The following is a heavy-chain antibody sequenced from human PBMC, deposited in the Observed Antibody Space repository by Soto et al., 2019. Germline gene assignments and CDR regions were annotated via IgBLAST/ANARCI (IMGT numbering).Heavy chain of an antibody. D-gene: IGHD3-10*01. V-gene: IGHV3-23*01. CDR3: AKRSVVRGVQASYYYYYMDV. CDR1: GFTFSSYA. J-gene: IGHJ6*03. CDR2: ISGSGGST. Sequence: PGGSLRLSCAASGFTFSSYAMSWVRQAPGKGLEWVSAISGSGGSTYYADSVKGRFTISRDNSKNTLYLQMNSLRAEDTAVYYCAKRSVVRGVQASYYYYYMDVWGKGTTVTVSS.